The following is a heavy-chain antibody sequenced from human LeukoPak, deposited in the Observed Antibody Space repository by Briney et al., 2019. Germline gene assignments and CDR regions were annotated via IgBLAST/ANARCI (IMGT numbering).Heavy chain of an antibody. Sequence: GGSLRLSCAASGFTFSTYDMSWVRQAPGKGLEWVSSITTYSHYVYYADSVKGRFTISRDNAKNSLYLQMNSLRVEDTAVYYCARDDCSGGSCFYTYNWFDPWGQGTLVTVSS. CDR2: ITTYSHYV. CDR3: ARDDCSGGSCFYTYNWFDP. CDR1: GFTFSTYD. J-gene: IGHJ5*02. V-gene: IGHV3-21*01. D-gene: IGHD2-15*01.